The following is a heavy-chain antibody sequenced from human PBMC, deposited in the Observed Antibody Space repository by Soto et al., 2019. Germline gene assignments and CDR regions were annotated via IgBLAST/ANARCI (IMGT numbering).Heavy chain of an antibody. CDR3: TKVRYCSSGTCYLSGLDV. CDR2: ISSASGRS. Sequence: LRLSCAASGYTFANYGMNWVRQAPGKGTEWVSGISSASGRSYYAASVKGRFTIARDNSGNKLYLQMNSLRAEDSAVYYCTKVRYCSSGTCYLSGLDVWGQGTTVTVSS. CDR1: GYTFANYG. D-gene: IGHD2-2*01. V-gene: IGHV3-23*01. J-gene: IGHJ6*02.